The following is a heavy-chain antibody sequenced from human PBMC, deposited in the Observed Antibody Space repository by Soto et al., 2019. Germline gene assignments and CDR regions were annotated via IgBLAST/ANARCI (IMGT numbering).Heavy chain of an antibody. J-gene: IGHJ4*02. CDR3: ARVVSGSYLDY. CDR1: GGTITTGGHF. D-gene: IGHD1-26*01. V-gene: IGHV4-31*03. CDR2: IYYSGTT. Sequence: PSETLSLTCTASGGTITTGGHFWSWIRQYPGKGLEWIGYIYYSGTTHYNPSLKSRVTISIDTSKNQFSLNLSSVTAADTAVYYCARVVSGSYLDYWGQGTLVTVSS.